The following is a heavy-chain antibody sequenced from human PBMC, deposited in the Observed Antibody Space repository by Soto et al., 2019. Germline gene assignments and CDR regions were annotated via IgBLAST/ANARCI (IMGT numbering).Heavy chain of an antibody. CDR2: IILNSGNT. Sequence: ASVKVSCKASGYTFTSYGISWVRQAPGQGLEWMGWIILNSGNTVYAQKFQGRVTMTRNTSISTAYMELSSLRSEDTVVYYCARYSSSWYLEVWFDPWGQGTLVTVSS. CDR3: ARYSSSWYLEVWFDP. V-gene: IGHV1-8*02. CDR1: GYTFTSYG. D-gene: IGHD6-13*01. J-gene: IGHJ5*02.